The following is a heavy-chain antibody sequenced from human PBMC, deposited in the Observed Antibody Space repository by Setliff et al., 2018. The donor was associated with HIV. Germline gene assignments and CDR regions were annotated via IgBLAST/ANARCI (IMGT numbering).Heavy chain of an antibody. D-gene: IGHD3-16*01. V-gene: IGHV4-34*01. CDR1: GGSFSGYY. Sequence: SETLSLTCAVYGGSFSGYYWSWIRQPPGKGLEWIGEINHSGSTNYNPSLKSRVTISVDTSKNQFSLKLSSVTAADTAVYYCARGRGSGAFDIWGQGTMVT. CDR2: INHSGST. CDR3: ARGRGSGAFDI. J-gene: IGHJ3*02.